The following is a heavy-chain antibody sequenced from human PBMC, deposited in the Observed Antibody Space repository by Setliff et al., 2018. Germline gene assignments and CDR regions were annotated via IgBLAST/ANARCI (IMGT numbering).Heavy chain of an antibody. J-gene: IGHJ4*02. CDR2: IRSKTEGGTT. CDR1: DLSFSKAW. V-gene: IGHV3-15*07. CDR3: ARDSGRMNY. Sequence: GGSLRLSCVASDLSFSKAWMNWVRQAPGKGLEWVGRIRSKTEGGTTDFAAPLKGRFTISRDDSHNTLYLQMNSLKTEDTAVYYCARDSGRMNYWGQGTLVTVSS.